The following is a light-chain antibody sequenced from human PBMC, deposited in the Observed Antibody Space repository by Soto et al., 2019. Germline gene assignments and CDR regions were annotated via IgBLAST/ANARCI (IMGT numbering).Light chain of an antibody. CDR3: QHRSNWPTWT. V-gene: IGKV3-11*01. CDR1: QSVSSY. CDR2: DAS. Sequence: EIVLTQSPATLSLSPGERATLSCRASQSVSSYLAWYQQKPGQAPRLLIYDASNRATGIPARFSGSGSGTDFTLTISSLEHEDFAVYYCQHRSNWPTWTFGQGTKVEI. J-gene: IGKJ1*01.